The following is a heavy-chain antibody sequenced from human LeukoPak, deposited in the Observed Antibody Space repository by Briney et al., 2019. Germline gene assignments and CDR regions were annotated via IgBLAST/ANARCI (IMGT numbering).Heavy chain of an antibody. CDR3: AKDWALYCGGDCYFNY. CDR1: GFTFSDYW. Sequence: GGSLRLPCAASGFTFSDYWMSWVRQAPGKGLEWVAVISYDGSNKNYADSVKGRFAISRDSSKNTVYLQMNSLRVEDTAVYYCAKDWALYCGGDCYFNYWGQGTLVTVSS. V-gene: IGHV3-30*18. CDR2: ISYDGSNK. J-gene: IGHJ4*02. D-gene: IGHD2-21*02.